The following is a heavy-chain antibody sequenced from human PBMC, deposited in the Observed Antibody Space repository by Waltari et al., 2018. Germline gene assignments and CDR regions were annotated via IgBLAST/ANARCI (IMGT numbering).Heavy chain of an antibody. CDR3: ARDARVHVGRLDY. V-gene: IGHV3-30-3*01. CDR2: ISYDGSNK. Sequence: QVQLVESGGGVVQPGRSLRLSCAASGFTFSRYAMRWVRQAPGKGLEWVAVISYDGSNKYYADSGKGRFTISRDNSKNTLYLQMNSLRAEDTAVYYCARDARVHVGRLDYWGQGTLVTVSS. CDR1: GFTFSRYA. J-gene: IGHJ4*02. D-gene: IGHD3-10*02.